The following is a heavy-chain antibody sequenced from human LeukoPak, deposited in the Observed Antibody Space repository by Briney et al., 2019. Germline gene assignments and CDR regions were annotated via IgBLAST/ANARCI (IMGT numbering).Heavy chain of an antibody. CDR2: IYYSGST. CDR1: GGSISSYY. D-gene: IGHD1-26*01. V-gene: IGHV4-59*01. Sequence: SETLSITCTVSGGSISSYYWSWIRQPPGKGLEWIGYIYYSGSTNYNPSLKSRVTISVDTSKNQFSLKLSSVTAADTAVYYCAREGYYDYFDYWGQGTLVTVSS. J-gene: IGHJ4*02. CDR3: AREGYYDYFDY.